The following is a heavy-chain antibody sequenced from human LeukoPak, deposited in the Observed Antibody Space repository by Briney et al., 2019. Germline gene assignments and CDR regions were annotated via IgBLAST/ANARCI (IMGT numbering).Heavy chain of an antibody. CDR2: IYYSGST. J-gene: IGHJ4*02. D-gene: IGHD3-10*01. Sequence: PSETLSLTCTVSGGSISSYYWSWIRQPPGKGLVWIGYIYYSGSTNYNPSLKSRVTISVETSKDQFSLKLSSVTAADTAVYYCARHRAYFDYWGQGTLVTVSS. CDR1: GGSISSYY. CDR3: ARHRAYFDY. V-gene: IGHV4-59*08.